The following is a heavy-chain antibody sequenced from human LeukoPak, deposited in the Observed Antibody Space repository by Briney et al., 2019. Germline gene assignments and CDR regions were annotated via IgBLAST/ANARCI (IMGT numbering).Heavy chain of an antibody. CDR2: IIPIFGTA. CDR3: ARGRSLYGGNGVYYFDY. J-gene: IGHJ4*02. D-gene: IGHD4-23*01. V-gene: IGHV1-69*13. CDR1: GGTFSSYA. Sequence: SVKVSCKASGGTFSSYAISWVRQAPGQGLEWMGGIIPIFGTANYAQKFQGRVTITADESTSTAYMELSSLRFEDTAVYYCARGRSLYGGNGVYYFDYWGQGTLVTVSS.